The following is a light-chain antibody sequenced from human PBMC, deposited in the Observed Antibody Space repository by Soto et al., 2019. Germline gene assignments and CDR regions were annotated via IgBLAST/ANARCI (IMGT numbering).Light chain of an antibody. CDR1: SSDVGGYNY. J-gene: IGLJ2*01. CDR3: SSYTITSTLV. CDR2: DVS. Sequence: QSALTQPASVSGSPGQSITISCTGTSSDVGGYNYVSWYQQHPGEVPKLMIYDVSNRPSGVSDRFSGSKSGNTASLTISGLQAEDETDYYCSSYTITSTLVFGGGTKVTVL. V-gene: IGLV2-14*03.